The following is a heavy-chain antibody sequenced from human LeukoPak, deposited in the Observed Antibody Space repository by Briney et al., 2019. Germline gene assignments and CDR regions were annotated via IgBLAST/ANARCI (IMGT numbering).Heavy chain of an antibody. J-gene: IGHJ4*02. CDR1: GYIFTNYW. V-gene: IGHV5-51*01. CDR2: IYPADSNT. Sequence: GESLKISCKGSGYIFTNYWIGWVRQLPGKGLEWMGIIYPADSNTRYSPSFQGQVTISVDKSISTAYLQWGSLKAADTAVYYCATGRYCSGGTCYSSLDFWGQGTLVTVSS. D-gene: IGHD2-15*01. CDR3: ATGRYCSGGTCYSSLDF.